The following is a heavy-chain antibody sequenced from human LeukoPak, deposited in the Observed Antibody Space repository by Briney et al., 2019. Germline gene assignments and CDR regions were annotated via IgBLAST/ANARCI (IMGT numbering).Heavy chain of an antibody. J-gene: IGHJ4*02. Sequence: SETLSLTCAGYGGSFRGYYWSWIRQPPGKGLEWIGEINHSGSTNYNPSLKSRVTISVDTSKNQFSLKLSSVTAADTAVYYCARESFTTGVDYWGQGTMVTVSS. CDR1: GGSFRGYY. CDR2: INHSGST. CDR3: ARESFTTGVDY. V-gene: IGHV4-34*01. D-gene: IGHD3-22*01.